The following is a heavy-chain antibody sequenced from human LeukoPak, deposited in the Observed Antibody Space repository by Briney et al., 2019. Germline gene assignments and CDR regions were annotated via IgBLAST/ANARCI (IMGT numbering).Heavy chain of an antibody. CDR2: INHSGST. CDR1: GGSFSGYY. CDR3: ARVIVVVSTSLYCFDY. V-gene: IGHV4-34*01. D-gene: IGHD3-22*01. J-gene: IGHJ4*02. Sequence: PSETLPLTCAVYGGSFSGYYWSWIRQPPGKGLEWIGEINHSGSTNYNPSLKSRVTISVDTSKNQFSLKLSSVTAADTAVYYCARVIVVVSTSLYCFDYWGQGTLVTVSS.